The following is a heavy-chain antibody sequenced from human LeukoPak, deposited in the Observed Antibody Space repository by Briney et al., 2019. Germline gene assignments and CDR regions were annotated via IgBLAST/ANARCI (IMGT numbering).Heavy chain of an antibody. D-gene: IGHD6-19*01. V-gene: IGHV3-23*01. J-gene: IGHJ4*02. CDR2: ISGSGGST. CDR3: TRDHADSSGWPIYFDY. Sequence: GGSLRLSCAASGFTFSSYAMSWVRQAPGKGLEWVSAISGSGGSTYYADSVKGRFTISRDNSKNTLYLQMNSLRAEDTAVYYCTRDHADSSGWPIYFDYWGQGTLVTVSS. CDR1: GFTFSSYA.